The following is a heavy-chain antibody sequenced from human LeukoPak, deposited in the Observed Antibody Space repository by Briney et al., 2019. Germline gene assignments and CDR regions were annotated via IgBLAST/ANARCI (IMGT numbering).Heavy chain of an antibody. Sequence: SETLSLTCTVSGGSISTSSYYWAWIRQPPGKGLEWIGSISYSVTTYYNPSLKSRVTISVDTPKNQFSLKLSSVTAADTAIYYCARHLRGATIYFDYWGQGTLVTVSS. D-gene: IGHD1-26*01. CDR1: GGSISTSSYY. V-gene: IGHV4-39*01. CDR3: ARHLRGATIYFDY. J-gene: IGHJ4*02. CDR2: ISYSVTT.